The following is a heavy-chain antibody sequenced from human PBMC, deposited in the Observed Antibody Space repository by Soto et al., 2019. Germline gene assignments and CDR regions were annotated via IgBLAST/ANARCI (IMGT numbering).Heavy chain of an antibody. Sequence: EVQLVESGGGLVQPGGSLKLSCAASGFTVSGSAVHWVRQASGKGLEWVGRIRSKTNSYATAYAASVKGRFTISRDDSKSTAYLQMNSLKTEDTAVYYCTSHLGDLSFPRAFDIWGQGTMVTVSS. D-gene: IGHD3-16*02. CDR3: TSHLGDLSFPRAFDI. CDR1: GFTVSGSA. J-gene: IGHJ3*02. CDR2: IRSKTNSYAT. V-gene: IGHV3-73*01.